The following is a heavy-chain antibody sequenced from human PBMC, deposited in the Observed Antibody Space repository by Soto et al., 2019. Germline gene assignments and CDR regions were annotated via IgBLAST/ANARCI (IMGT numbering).Heavy chain of an antibody. CDR1: GYTFTGYY. Sequence: QVQLVQSGAEVKKPGASVKVSCKASGYTFTGYYMHWVRQAPGQGLEWMGWINPNSGGTNYAQKCQGWVTMTRDTSISTAYMELSRLRSDDTAVYYCARAYSYGDYGAFDIWGQGTMVTVSS. J-gene: IGHJ3*02. CDR2: INPNSGGT. V-gene: IGHV1-2*04. CDR3: ARAYSYGDYGAFDI. D-gene: IGHD4-17*01.